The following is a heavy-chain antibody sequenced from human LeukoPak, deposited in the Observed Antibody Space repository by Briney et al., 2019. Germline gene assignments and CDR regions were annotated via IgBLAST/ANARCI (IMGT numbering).Heavy chain of an antibody. J-gene: IGHJ4*02. CDR1: GFTFSNYA. CDR2: ISGSGGST. CDR3: ASLFGVVIYYFDY. D-gene: IGHD3-3*01. V-gene: IGHV3-23*01. Sequence: GGSLRLSCAASGFTFSNYAMSWVRQAPGKGLEWVSTISGSGGSTYYADSVKGRFTISRDNSKNTLYLQMNSLRAEDTAVYYCASLFGVVIYYFDYWGQGTLVTVSS.